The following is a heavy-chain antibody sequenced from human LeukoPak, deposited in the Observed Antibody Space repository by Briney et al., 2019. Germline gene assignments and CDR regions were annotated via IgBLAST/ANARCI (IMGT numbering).Heavy chain of an antibody. CDR1: GFTFSSYA. V-gene: IGHV3-23*01. D-gene: IGHD6-19*01. CDR3: AKAKSGWTPFDY. CDR2: ISGSGGST. J-gene: IGHJ4*02. Sequence: GGSLRLSCAAPGFTFSSYAMSWVRQAPGEGLEWVSAISGSGGSTYYADSVKGRFSISRDNSKNTLYLQMNSLRAEDTAIYYCAKAKSGWTPFDYWGQGTLVTVSS.